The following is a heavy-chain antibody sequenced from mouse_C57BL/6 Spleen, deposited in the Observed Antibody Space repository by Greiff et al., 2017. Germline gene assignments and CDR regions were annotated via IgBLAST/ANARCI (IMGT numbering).Heavy chain of an antibody. CDR2: INPSRGYT. J-gene: IGHJ2*01. Sequence: VQLQPSGAELARSGASVKMFCKASGYTFTSYTMHWVKLRPGQGLEWIRYINPSRGYTKYNQKFKDKATLTADKSSSTAYMQLSSLTSEDSAVYYCARDDYDGVDDWSQGNTLTVSS. CDR3: ARDDYDGVDD. D-gene: IGHD2-4*01. V-gene: IGHV1-4*01. CDR1: GYTFTSYT.